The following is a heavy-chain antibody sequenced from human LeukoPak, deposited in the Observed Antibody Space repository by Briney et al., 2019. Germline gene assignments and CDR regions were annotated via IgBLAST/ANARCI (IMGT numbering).Heavy chain of an antibody. V-gene: IGHV3-11*04. Sequence: PGGSLRLSCAASGLRLSDYYVSWIRQAPGKGLQWVSYISSGGDIMHYADSLKGRFTISRDNSKNTLYLQMNSLRAEDTALYYCAKDDRSGWTPHFDYWGQGTLVTVSS. CDR2: ISSGGDIM. CDR3: AKDDRSGWTPHFDY. J-gene: IGHJ4*02. CDR1: GLRLSDYY. D-gene: IGHD6-19*01.